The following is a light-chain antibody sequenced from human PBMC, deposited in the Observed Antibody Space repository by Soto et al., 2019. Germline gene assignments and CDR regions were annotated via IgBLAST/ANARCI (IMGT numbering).Light chain of an antibody. J-gene: IGKJ1*01. CDR1: QSVTTN. Sequence: ILIAPFPSPPSRPPGERATPSCRASQSVTTNMAWYQQKPGQAPRLLIYGASTRATGIPARFSGSGSGTDFTLTISSLQSEDFAVYYCQQYNNWPPWTFGQGTKVDIK. CDR3: QQYNNWPPWT. CDR2: GAS. V-gene: IGKV3-15*01.